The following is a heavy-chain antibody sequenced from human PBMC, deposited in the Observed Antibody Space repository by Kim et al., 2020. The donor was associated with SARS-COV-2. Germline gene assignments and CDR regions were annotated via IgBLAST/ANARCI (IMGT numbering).Heavy chain of an antibody. CDR1: GFTFSSYA. D-gene: IGHD2-2*01. CDR2: ISYDGSNK. CDR3: ARDSYCSSTSCYLDYYGMDV. Sequence: GGSLRLSCAASGFTFSSYAMHWVRQVPGKGLEWVAVISYDGSNKYYADSVKGRFTISRDNSKNTLYLQMNSLRAEDTAVYYCARDSYCSSTSCYLDYYGMDVWGQGTTVTVSS. J-gene: IGHJ6*02. V-gene: IGHV3-30-3*01.